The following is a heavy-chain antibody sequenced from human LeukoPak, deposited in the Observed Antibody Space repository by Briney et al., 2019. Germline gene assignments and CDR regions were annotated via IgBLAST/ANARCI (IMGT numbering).Heavy chain of an antibody. CDR3: AGAYCSGGSCNLPPVDY. CDR2: IIPIFGTA. Sequence: SVKVSCKASGGTFSSYAISWVRQAPGQGLEWMGGIIPIFGTANYAQKFQGRVTITADESTSTAYMELSSLRSEDTAVYYCAGAYCSGGSCNLPPVDYWGQGTLVIVSS. V-gene: IGHV1-69*13. CDR1: GGTFSSYA. J-gene: IGHJ4*02. D-gene: IGHD2-15*01.